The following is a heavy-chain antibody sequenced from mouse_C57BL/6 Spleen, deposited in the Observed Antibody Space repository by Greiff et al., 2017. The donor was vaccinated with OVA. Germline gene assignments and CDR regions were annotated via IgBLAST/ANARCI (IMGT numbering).Heavy chain of an antibody. J-gene: IGHJ1*03. Sequence: VQLVESGAELARPGASVKMSCKASGYTFTSYTMHWVKQRPGQGLEWIGYINPSSGYTKYNQKFKDKATLTADKSSSTAYMQLSSLTSEDSAVYYCVYGNYLWYFDVWGTGTTVTVSS. V-gene: IGHV1-4*01. CDR2: INPSSGYT. CDR1: GYTFTSYT. D-gene: IGHD2-1*01. CDR3: VYGNYLWYFDV.